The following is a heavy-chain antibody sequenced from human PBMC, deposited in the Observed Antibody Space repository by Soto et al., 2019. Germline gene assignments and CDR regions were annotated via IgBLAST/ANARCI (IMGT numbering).Heavy chain of an antibody. CDR1: GFTFSSYS. CDR2: ISSSSSYI. CDR3: ARAPSIALDTQSRYFDL. Sequence: EVQLVESGGGLVKPGGSLRLSCAASGFTFSSYSMNWVRQAPGKGLEWVSSISSSSSYIYYADSVKGRFTISRDNAKNSLYLQMNSLRAEDTAVYYCARAPSIALDTQSRYFDLWGRGTLVTVSS. D-gene: IGHD6-19*01. J-gene: IGHJ2*01. V-gene: IGHV3-21*01.